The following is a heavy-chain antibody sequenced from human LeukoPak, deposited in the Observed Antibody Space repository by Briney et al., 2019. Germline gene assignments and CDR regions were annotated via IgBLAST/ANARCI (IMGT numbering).Heavy chain of an antibody. V-gene: IGHV1-8*01. CDR3: AREADYDFWSGYWRDY. D-gene: IGHD3-3*01. Sequence: ASVKVSCKASGYTFTSYDINWVRQATGQGLEWMGWMNPNSGNTGYAQKFQGRVTMTRNISISTAYMELSSLRSEDTAVYYCAREADYDFWSGYWRDYWGQGTLVTVSS. J-gene: IGHJ4*02. CDR2: MNPNSGNT. CDR1: GYTFTSYD.